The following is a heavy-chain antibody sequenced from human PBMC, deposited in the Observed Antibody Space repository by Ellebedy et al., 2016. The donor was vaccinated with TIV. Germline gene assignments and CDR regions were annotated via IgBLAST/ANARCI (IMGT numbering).Heavy chain of an antibody. D-gene: IGHD3-10*01. CDR1: GGSISSSNW. CDR2: IYHSGST. Sequence: SETLSLTXAVSGGSISSSNWWSWVRQPPGKGLEWIGEIYHSGSTNYNPSLKSRVTISVDTSKNQFSLKLSSVTAADTAVYYCARARGLLWFGELLPYYYYGMDVWGQGTTVTVSS. V-gene: IGHV4-4*02. CDR3: ARARGLLWFGELLPYYYYGMDV. J-gene: IGHJ6*02.